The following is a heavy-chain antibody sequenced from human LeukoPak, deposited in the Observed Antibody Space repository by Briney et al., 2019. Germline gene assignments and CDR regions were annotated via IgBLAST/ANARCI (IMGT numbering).Heavy chain of an antibody. Sequence: GGSLRLSCAASGFTFSNYAMHWVRQAPGKGLEWVAVISYDGSNKYYADSVKGRFTISRDNSKNTIYLQMNSLRAEDTAVYYCARTYSSSSYSPFDYWGQGTLVTVSS. CDR1: GFTFSNYA. D-gene: IGHD6-13*01. CDR2: ISYDGSNK. V-gene: IGHV3-30*14. J-gene: IGHJ4*02. CDR3: ARTYSSSSYSPFDY.